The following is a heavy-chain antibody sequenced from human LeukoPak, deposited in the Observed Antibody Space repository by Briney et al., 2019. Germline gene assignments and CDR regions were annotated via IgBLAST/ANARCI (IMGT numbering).Heavy chain of an antibody. Sequence: SGYTLPEVSIHWVRQAPGKGLEWVSYISSSGSTIYYADSVKGRFTISRDNAKNSLYLQMNSLRAEDTAVYYCAELGITMIGGVWGKGTTVTISS. CDR3: AELGITMIGGV. J-gene: IGHJ6*04. D-gene: IGHD3-10*02. CDR2: ISSSGSTI. V-gene: IGHV3-48*03. CDR1: GYTLPEVS.